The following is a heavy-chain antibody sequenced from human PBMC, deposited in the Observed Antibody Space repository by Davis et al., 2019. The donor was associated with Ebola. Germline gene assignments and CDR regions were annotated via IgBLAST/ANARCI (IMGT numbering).Heavy chain of an antibody. CDR3: ARKLELPYYYYGMDV. Sequence: SVKVSCKASGGTFSSYAISWVRQAPGQGLEWMGGIIPIFGTANYAQKFQGRVTITADESTSTAYMELSSLRSEDTAVYYCARKLELPYYYYGMDVWGQGTTVTVSS. D-gene: IGHD1-7*01. V-gene: IGHV1-69*13. J-gene: IGHJ6*02. CDR1: GGTFSSYA. CDR2: IIPIFGTA.